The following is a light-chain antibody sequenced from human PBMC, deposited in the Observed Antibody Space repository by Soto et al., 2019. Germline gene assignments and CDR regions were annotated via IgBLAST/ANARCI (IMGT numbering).Light chain of an antibody. J-gene: IGLJ2*01. Sequence: QSALTQPPSASGSPGQSVTISCTGTSSDIGGYNYVSWYQQHPGKAPKLTIYEVNKRRSGVPDRFSGSKSSNTASLTVSGLQAEDEADYYCNSYAGSNTVVFGGGTKLTVL. CDR2: EVN. V-gene: IGLV2-8*01. CDR1: SSDIGGYNY. CDR3: NSYAGSNTVV.